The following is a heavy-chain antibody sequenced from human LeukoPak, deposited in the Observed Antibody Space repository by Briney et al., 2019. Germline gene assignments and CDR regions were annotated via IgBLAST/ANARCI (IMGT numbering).Heavy chain of an antibody. CDR1: SGSISGSDYY. CDR2: INYNGNT. Sequence: IPSETLSLTCTVSSGSISGSDYYWCWIRQPPGKGLEWIGSINYNGNTYYDSSLKSRVTISVDTSKNHFSLRLSSVTAADTAVYYCARDAPLYSSSWSFDYWGQGTLVTVSS. V-gene: IGHV4-39*02. J-gene: IGHJ4*02. CDR3: ARDAPLYSSSWSFDY. D-gene: IGHD6-13*01.